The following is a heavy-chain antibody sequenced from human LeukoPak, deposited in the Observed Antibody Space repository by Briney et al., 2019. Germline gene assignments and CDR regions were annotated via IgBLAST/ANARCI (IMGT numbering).Heavy chain of an antibody. CDR3: AKVGAYGDYARHDY. Sequence: PSETLSLTCAVSGYSITSGSYWGWIRQPPGKGLEWIGNMYHSGDTYHNPSLKSRVTISADTSKNQFSLTLTSVTAADTAVYYCAKVGAYGDYARHDYWGQGTLVTVS. CDR2: MYHSGDT. V-gene: IGHV4-38-2*01. CDR1: GYSITSGSY. J-gene: IGHJ4*02. D-gene: IGHD4-17*01.